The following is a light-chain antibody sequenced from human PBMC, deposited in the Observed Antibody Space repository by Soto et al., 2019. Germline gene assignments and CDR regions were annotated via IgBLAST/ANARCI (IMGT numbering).Light chain of an antibody. CDR2: WAS. J-gene: IGKJ1*01. V-gene: IGKV4-1*01. CDR3: QQYYGTPVT. Sequence: DIVMTQSPDSLAVSLGERATINCKSSQTVFYSSNNKNYLAWYQQKPGQPPKLLIYWASARDSGVTDRFSGSGSGTDFTLTISSLQAEDVAIYYCQQYYGTPVTFGQGTKVDIK. CDR1: QTVFYSSNNKNY.